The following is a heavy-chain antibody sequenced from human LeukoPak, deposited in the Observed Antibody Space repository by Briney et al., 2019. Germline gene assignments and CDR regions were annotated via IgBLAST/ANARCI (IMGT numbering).Heavy chain of an antibody. D-gene: IGHD4-23*01. CDR3: ARGGGNGGGWVGHYYYMDV. V-gene: IGHV4-34*01. J-gene: IGHJ6*03. Sequence: SETLSLTCAVYGGSFSGYYWSWIRQPPGKGLEWIGEINHSGSTNYNPSLKSRVTMSVDTSKNQFSLKLSSMSAADTAVYYCARGGGNGGGWVGHYYYMDVWGKGTTVTVSS. CDR1: GGSFSGYY. CDR2: INHSGST.